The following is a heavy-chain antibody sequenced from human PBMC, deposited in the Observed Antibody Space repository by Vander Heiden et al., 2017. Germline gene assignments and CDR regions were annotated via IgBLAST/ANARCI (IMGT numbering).Heavy chain of an antibody. CDR1: GFPFTKYA. V-gene: IGHV3-30*04. Sequence: QVQLVESGGGVVQPGRSLRLSCAASGFPFTKYAIHWVRQAPGKGLEWVAVIAIDGRSEYFADSVKGRFTISRDNSKDTLNLQMNSLRLEDTAMYFCAREPYTLGGLPMFFFDYLGQGTLVTVSS. D-gene: IGHD2-2*02. CDR2: IAIDGRSE. J-gene: IGHJ4*02. CDR3: AREPYTLGGLPMFFFDY.